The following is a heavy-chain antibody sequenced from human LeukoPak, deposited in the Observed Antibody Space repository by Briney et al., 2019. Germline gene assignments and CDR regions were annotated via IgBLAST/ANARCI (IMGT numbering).Heavy chain of an antibody. D-gene: IGHD3-22*01. V-gene: IGHV3-21*04. CDR1: GFTFSTYS. Sequence: GGSLRLSCAASGFTFSTYSMNWVRQAPGKGLEWVSSISSSSTFVYYGDSVKGRFTISRDNAKNSLYLQMNSLRAEDTALYYCAKDPNWNYDSSGYFDYWGQGTLVTVSS. CDR3: AKDPNWNYDSSGYFDY. J-gene: IGHJ4*02. CDR2: ISSSSTFV.